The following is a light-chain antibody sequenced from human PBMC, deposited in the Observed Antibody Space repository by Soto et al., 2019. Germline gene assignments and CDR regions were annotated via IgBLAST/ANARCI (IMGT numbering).Light chain of an antibody. Sequence: EIVMTQSPATLSVSPGERATLSCRASQSVSSNLVWYQQKPGQAPRVLIYGASTRATGIPARFSGSGSGTEFTLTISSLQSEDFAVYYCQQYIEWPLLTFGGGTKVEIK. CDR3: QQYIEWPLLT. CDR1: QSVSSN. J-gene: IGKJ4*01. V-gene: IGKV3D-15*01. CDR2: GAS.